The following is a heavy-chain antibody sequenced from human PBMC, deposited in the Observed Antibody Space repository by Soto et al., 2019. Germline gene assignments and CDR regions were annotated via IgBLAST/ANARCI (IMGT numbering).Heavy chain of an antibody. CDR1: GFTFSSYA. J-gene: IGHJ6*02. V-gene: IGHV4-59*01. Sequence: GSLRLSCAASGFTFSSYAMSWIRQPPGKGLEWIGYVFYTGRANYNASLKSRVSISLDTSNYQFSLKLSSVTAADTAVYYCARDGDGRMTTNPYYYNGLDVWGPGTTVTVSS. CDR2: VFYTGRA. D-gene: IGHD4-4*01. CDR3: ARDGDGRMTTNPYYYNGLDV.